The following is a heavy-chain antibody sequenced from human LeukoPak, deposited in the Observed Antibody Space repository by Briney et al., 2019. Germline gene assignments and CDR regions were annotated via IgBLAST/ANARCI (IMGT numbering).Heavy chain of an antibody. V-gene: IGHV3-9*01. Sequence: GGSLVLSCAAAGFTFDDYAMHWGRQARGKGEEGGSGISWNSDKIYYENPEKGRFTISRDNAKNSLYLQMNSLRAEDTALYFCAKENNWEIDYWGRGTLVTVSS. D-gene: IGHD1-1*01. CDR3: AKENNWEIDY. J-gene: IGHJ4*02. CDR1: GFTFDDYA. CDR2: ISWNSDKI.